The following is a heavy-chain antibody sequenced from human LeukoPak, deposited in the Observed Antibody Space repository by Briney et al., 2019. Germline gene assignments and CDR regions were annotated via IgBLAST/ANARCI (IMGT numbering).Heavy chain of an antibody. J-gene: IGHJ1*01. CDR1: GFGFSSYA. D-gene: IGHD3-16*01. CDR2: ISNSGDYT. CDR3: ANWGTTSIGAPRC. V-gene: IGHV3-23*01. Sequence: GGSVRLSCAASGFGFSSYAMNWARQAPGTGLEWVSVISNSGDYTVYADSVKGRFTISRDNSKNTLFLQMNSLRAEDTAVYYCANWGTTSIGAPRCWGQGSLVTVSS.